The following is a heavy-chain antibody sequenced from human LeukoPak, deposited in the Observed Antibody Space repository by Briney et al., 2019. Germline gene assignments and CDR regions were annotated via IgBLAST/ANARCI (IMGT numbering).Heavy chain of an antibody. Sequence: ASVKVSCKASGYTFTSNYIHWVRQAPGQGLEWMGMIYPRDGSTSYAQKFQGRVTVTRDTSTSTVHMELSGLGSEDTAVYYCARDQGGFGYWGQGTLVTVSS. J-gene: IGHJ4*02. CDR1: GYTFTSNY. CDR3: ARDQGGFGY. V-gene: IGHV1-46*01. CDR2: IYPRDGST.